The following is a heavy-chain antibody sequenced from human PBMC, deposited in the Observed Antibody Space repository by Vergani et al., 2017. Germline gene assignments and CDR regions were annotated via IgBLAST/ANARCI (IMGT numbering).Heavy chain of an antibody. D-gene: IGHD2-8*02. V-gene: IGHV3-30-3*01. CDR2: ISYDGTNK. Sequence: VNLVESGGGLVKPGGSLRLSCAASGFTFGDHGIHWVRRAPGKGLEWVALISYDGTNKYYTNSVRGRFTISRDNSKSTLFLQMNSLRVEDMAVYYCARDRGDWRYSRYFYNYYMDVWGKGTTVTVSS. CDR3: ARDRGDWRYSRYFYNYYMDV. CDR1: GFTFGDHG. J-gene: IGHJ6*03.